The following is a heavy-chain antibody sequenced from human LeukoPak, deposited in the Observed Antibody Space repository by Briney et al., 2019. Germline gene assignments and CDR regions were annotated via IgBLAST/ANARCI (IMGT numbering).Heavy chain of an antibody. CDR2: IIPILGIA. D-gene: IGHD5-18*01. CDR1: GYTFTSYY. J-gene: IGHJ6*02. V-gene: IGHV1-69*04. Sequence: GASVKVSCKASGYTFTSYYMHWVRQAPGQGLEWMGRIIPILGIANYAQKFQGRVTITADKSTSTAYMELSSLRSEDTAVYYCARGYSYGTLYYYYGMDVWGQGTTVTVSS. CDR3: ARGYSYGTLYYYYGMDV.